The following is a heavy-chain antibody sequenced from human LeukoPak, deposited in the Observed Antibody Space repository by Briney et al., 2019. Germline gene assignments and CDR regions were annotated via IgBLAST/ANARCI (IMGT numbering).Heavy chain of an antibody. CDR1: GGSISSSSYY. J-gene: IGHJ4*02. CDR2: IYYSGST. V-gene: IGHV4-39*01. CDR3: ASAYSSGWYGTVDY. Sequence: SETLSLTCTVSGGSISSSSYYWGWLRQPPGKGLEWLGSIYYSGSTYYNPSLKSRVTISVDTSKNQFSLKLSSVTAADTAVCYCASAYSSGWYGTVDYWGQGTLVTVSS. D-gene: IGHD6-19*01.